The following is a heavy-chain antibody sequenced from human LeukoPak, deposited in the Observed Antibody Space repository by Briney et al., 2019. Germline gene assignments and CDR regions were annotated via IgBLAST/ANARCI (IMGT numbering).Heavy chain of an antibody. CDR2: ISGPGGST. Sequence: PGGSLRLSCAASGLTFSNNAMKWVRQASGKGLEWVSTISGPGGSTYYGDSVKGRFTTSRDNSKNTVYLQMNSLRADDTAIYYCAKGDYGYYYYMDVWGKGTTVTVSS. J-gene: IGHJ6*03. D-gene: IGHD4-17*01. CDR1: GLTFSNNA. V-gene: IGHV3-23*01. CDR3: AKGDYGYYYYMDV.